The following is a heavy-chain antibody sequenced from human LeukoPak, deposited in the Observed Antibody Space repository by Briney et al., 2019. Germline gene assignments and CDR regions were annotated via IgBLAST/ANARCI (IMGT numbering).Heavy chain of an antibody. D-gene: IGHD3-22*01. CDR2: SGNGGSTI. J-gene: IGHJ4*02. V-gene: IGHV3-11*01. Sequence: PGGSLRLSCAASGFTFSDFYMTWIRQAPGKGLEWVSYSGNGGSTIYYADSVKGRFTISRDNAKNSLYLQMNSLRAEDTAVYYCARSADSGGYFCEITLYYFDYWGQGTLVTVSS. CDR3: ARSADSGGYFCEITLYYFDY. CDR1: GFTFSDFY.